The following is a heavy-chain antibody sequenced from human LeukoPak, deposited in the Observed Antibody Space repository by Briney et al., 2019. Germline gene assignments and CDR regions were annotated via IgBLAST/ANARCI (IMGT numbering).Heavy chain of an antibody. CDR2: IIPILGIA. CDR1: GGTFSSYA. J-gene: IGHJ4*02. CDR3: AVLGYCSGGSCYRGAYYFDY. V-gene: IGHV1-69*04. D-gene: IGHD2-15*01. Sequence: SVKVSCKASGGTFSSYAISWVRQAPGQGLEWMGRIIPILGIANYAQKFQGRATITADKSTSTAYMELSSLRSEDTAVYYCAVLGYCSGGSCYRGAYYFDYWGQGTLVTVSS.